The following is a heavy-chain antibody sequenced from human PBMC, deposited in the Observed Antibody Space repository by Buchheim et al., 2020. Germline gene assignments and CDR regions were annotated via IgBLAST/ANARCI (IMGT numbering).Heavy chain of an antibody. CDR3: AREHDSYYAMDV. CDR2: FNSDGSGT. V-gene: IGHV3-74*01. CDR1: GFTFSSYW. J-gene: IGHJ6*02. Sequence: EVQLVESGGGLVQPGGSLRLSCGASGFTFSSYWMHWVRQAPGKGLVWVSRFNSDGSGTGYADSVTGRFTISRDSARNTLYLQMNSLRAEDTAVYYCAREHDSYYAMDVWGQGTT.